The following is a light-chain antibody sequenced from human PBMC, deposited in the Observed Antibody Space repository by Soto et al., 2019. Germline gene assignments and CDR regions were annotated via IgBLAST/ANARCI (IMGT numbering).Light chain of an antibody. CDR1: QSVLYSSNNKNY. CDR3: QQYYSSLVT. CDR2: WAS. Sequence: DIVMTQSPDSLAVSLGDRATINCKSSQSVLYSSNNKNYLAWYQQKPGQPPKLLIYWASTRESGVPDRFSGSGSGTDFPLTISSLQAEDVAVYYCQQYYSSLVTFGGGTKVEIK. J-gene: IGKJ4*01. V-gene: IGKV4-1*01.